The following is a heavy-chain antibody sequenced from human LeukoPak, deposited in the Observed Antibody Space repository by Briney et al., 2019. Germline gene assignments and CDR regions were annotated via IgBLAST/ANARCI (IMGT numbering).Heavy chain of an antibody. Sequence: GGSLRLSCAASGFTFSPYSMNWVRQAPGKGLEGVSYITGTSSTIYYADSVKGRFTISRDNAKNSLYLQMNSLRDEDTAVYYCARSSGHLDFWGQGTLVTVSS. D-gene: IGHD3-22*01. V-gene: IGHV3-48*02. J-gene: IGHJ4*02. CDR3: ARSSGHLDF. CDR2: ITGTSSTI. CDR1: GFTFSPYS.